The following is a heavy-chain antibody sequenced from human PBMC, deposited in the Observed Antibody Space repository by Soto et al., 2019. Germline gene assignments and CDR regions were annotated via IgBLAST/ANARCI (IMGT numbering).Heavy chain of an antibody. J-gene: IGHJ4*02. D-gene: IGHD6-6*01. CDR2: INAGNGNT. CDR1: GYTFTSYG. V-gene: IGHV1-3*01. Sequence: ASVKVSCKTSGYTFTSYGIGWARQAPGQRLEWMGWINAGNGNTKYSQKFQGRVTITRDTSASTAYMELSSLRSEDTAVYYCARAPGGSSSFVDYWGQGTLVTVSS. CDR3: ARAPGGSSSFVDY.